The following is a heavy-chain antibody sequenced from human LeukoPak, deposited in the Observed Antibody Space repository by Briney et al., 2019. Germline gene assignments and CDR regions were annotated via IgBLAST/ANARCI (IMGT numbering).Heavy chain of an antibody. J-gene: IGHJ5*02. V-gene: IGHV3-21*01. CDR2: ISGSSSYI. CDR3: ARDQTSVAGTVYNYFDP. Sequence: PGGSLRLSCAASGLTFSIHWMNWVRQAPGKGLEWVSSISGSSSYIYYADSVKGRFTISRDNAKNSLYLQMNSLRAEDTAVYSCARDQTSVAGTVYNYFDPWGQGTLVTVSS. D-gene: IGHD6-19*01. CDR1: GLTFSIHW.